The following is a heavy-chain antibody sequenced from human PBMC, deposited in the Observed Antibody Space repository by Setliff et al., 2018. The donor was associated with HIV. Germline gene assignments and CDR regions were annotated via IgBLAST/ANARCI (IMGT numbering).Heavy chain of an antibody. J-gene: IGHJ4*02. CDR3: GRARSSWYNTSPYYFDS. V-gene: IGHV4-30-4*08. D-gene: IGHD1-20*01. CDR2: FSYTDEP. Sequence: SETLSLTCTVSGVSVRSGDHWSRVRQAPGKGLELIGYFSYTDEPYINYLEYFNPSLKSRLGITLDKPRNQFSLKLTSVSAADTAVYYCGRARSSWYNTSPYYFDSWGQGTQVTRLL. CDR1: GVSVRSGDH.